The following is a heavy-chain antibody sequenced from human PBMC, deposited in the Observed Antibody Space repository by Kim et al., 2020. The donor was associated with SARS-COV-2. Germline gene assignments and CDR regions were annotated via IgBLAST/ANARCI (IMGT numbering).Heavy chain of an antibody. CDR2: IYHSGST. CDR1: GGSISSSNW. Sequence: SETLSLTCAVSGGSISSSNWWSWVRQPPGKGLEWIGEIYHSGSTNYNPSLKSRVTISVDKSKNQFSLKLSSVTAADTAVYYCARGPHLGELSPNFDYWGQGTLVTVSS. J-gene: IGHJ4*02. V-gene: IGHV4-4*02. D-gene: IGHD3-16*02. CDR3: ARGPHLGELSPNFDY.